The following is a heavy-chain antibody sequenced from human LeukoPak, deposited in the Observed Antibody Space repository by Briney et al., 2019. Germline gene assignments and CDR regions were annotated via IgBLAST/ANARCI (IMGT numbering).Heavy chain of an antibody. CDR2: IYTGGST. Sequence: PSQTLSLTCTVSGGSISSGSYYWTWIRQPAGKGLEWIGRIYTGGSTNYNPSLKSRVTISIDTSKNQFSLKLNSVTAADTVVYYCARDLYYYGSGSNWFDPWGQGTLVTVSS. V-gene: IGHV4-61*02. J-gene: IGHJ5*02. D-gene: IGHD3-10*01. CDR3: ARDLYYYGSGSNWFDP. CDR1: GGSISSGSYY.